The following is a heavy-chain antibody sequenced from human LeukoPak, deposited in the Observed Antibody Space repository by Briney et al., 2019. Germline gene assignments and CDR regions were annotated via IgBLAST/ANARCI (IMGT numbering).Heavy chain of an antibody. J-gene: IGHJ4*02. CDR3: AKEISQNYYFDY. Sequence: GGSLRVSCAASGFTFSSYAMNWVRQTPGKGLEWVSVISGSGASTYYADSVKGRFTISRDNSKNTLYLQMNSLRAEDTAVYYCAKEISQNYYFDYWGQGTLVTVSS. CDR2: ISGSGAST. D-gene: IGHD1-7*01. CDR1: GFTFSSYA. V-gene: IGHV3-23*01.